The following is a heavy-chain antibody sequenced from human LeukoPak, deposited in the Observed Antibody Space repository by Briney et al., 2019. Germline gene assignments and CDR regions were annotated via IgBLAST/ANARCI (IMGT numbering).Heavy chain of an antibody. J-gene: IGHJ4*02. CDR1: GFTFSSYG. CDR2: IWYDGSNK. V-gene: IGHV3-33*01. CDR3: ARDGDGSGLYYFDY. D-gene: IGHD3-10*01. Sequence: RGSLRLSCAASGFTFSSYGMHWVRQAQGKGLEWVAVIWYDGSNKYYADSVKGRFTISRDNSKNTLYLQMNSLRAEDTAVYYCARDGDGSGLYYFDYWGQGTLVTVSS.